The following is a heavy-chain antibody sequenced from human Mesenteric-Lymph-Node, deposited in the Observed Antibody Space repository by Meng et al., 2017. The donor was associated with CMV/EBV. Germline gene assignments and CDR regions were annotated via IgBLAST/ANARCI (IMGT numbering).Heavy chain of an antibody. J-gene: IGHJ4*02. Sequence: GGSLRLSCAASGFTFGAYSMNWVRQAPGKRLEWVSSISDTSTYIYYADSLKGRFTISRDNAKNTLFLQMNSLSVEDTAIYYCARRAGPIDYWGQGTLVTVSS. CDR3: ARRAGPIDY. CDR2: ISDTSTYI. D-gene: IGHD6-19*01. V-gene: IGHV3-21*04. CDR1: GFTFGAYS.